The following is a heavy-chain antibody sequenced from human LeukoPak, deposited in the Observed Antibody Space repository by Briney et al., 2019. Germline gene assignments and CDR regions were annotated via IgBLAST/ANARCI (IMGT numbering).Heavy chain of an antibody. D-gene: IGHD5-24*01. J-gene: IGHJ4*02. V-gene: IGHV4-39*07. Sequence: PLETLSLTCTVSGGSISSSSYYWGWIRQPPGKGLEWIGSIYYSGSTYYNPSLKSRVTISVDTSKNQFSLKLSSVTAADTAVYYCARDSKQMATINYWGQGTLVTVSS. CDR2: IYYSGST. CDR1: GGSISSSSYY. CDR3: ARDSKQMATINY.